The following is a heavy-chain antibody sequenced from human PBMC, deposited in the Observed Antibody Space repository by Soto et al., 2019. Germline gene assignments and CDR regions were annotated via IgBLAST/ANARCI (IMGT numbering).Heavy chain of an antibody. Sequence: QVQLVESGGGEVQPGRSLRLSCAASGLTFSSYGMHWVRQAPGKGLEWVAVISYDGSKKYYAESVKGRFTISRDNSKDTVYLQMNSLRIEDTAVYYCARDSDARMVREIIMDAFDYWGQGTLVTVSS. CDR1: GLTFSSYG. V-gene: IGHV3-30*03. D-gene: IGHD3-10*01. CDR2: ISYDGSKK. J-gene: IGHJ4*02. CDR3: ARDSDARMVREIIMDAFDY.